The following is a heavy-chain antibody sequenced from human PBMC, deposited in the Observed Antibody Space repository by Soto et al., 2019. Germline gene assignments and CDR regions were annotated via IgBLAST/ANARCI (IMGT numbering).Heavy chain of an antibody. D-gene: IGHD3-3*01. CDR2: IYHSGST. Sequence: XETLSLTCAVSGGSISSSSWWSWVRQPPVKGLEWIGEIYHSGSTNYNPSLKSRVTISVDKSKNQFSLKLSSVTAADTAVYYCASQSYDFWSGYSHGENAFDIWGQGPMVTVSS. V-gene: IGHV4-4*02. CDR3: ASQSYDFWSGYSHGENAFDI. J-gene: IGHJ3*02. CDR1: GGSISSSSW.